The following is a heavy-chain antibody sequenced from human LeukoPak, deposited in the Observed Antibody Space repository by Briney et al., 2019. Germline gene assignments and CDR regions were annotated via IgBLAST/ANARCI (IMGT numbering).Heavy chain of an antibody. D-gene: IGHD3-22*01. V-gene: IGHV3-30*03. CDR1: GFTFSNYG. CDR3: ARGGYHYLSSGGAFDI. CDR2: ISYDGSNK. J-gene: IGHJ3*02. Sequence: PGGSLRLSCAASGFTFSNYGMHWVRQAPGKGPEWVALISYDGSNKYYADSVKGRFTISRDNSKNILDLQMNSLRPEDTAVFYCARGGYHYLSSGGAFDIWGRGTVVTVSS.